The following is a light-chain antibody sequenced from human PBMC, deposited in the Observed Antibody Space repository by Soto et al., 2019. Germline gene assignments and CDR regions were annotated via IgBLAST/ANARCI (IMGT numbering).Light chain of an antibody. Sequence: EIVLTQSPGTLSLSPGDRASLSCRASQNLSRYFLAWYQHKPGQAPRLLIYDASNRATGIPARFSGSGSGTDFTLTISSLEPEDFAVYYCQQRSNWPMYTFGQGTKVDIK. J-gene: IGKJ2*01. CDR2: DAS. CDR3: QQRSNWPMYT. CDR1: QNLSRY. V-gene: IGKV3-11*01.